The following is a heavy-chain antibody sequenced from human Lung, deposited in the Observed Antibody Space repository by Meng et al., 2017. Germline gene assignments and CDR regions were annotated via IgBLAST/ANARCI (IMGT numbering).Heavy chain of an antibody. CDR3: ARGPTTMAHDFDY. CDR1: GGAFSNYS. V-gene: IGHV4-34*01. CDR2: INHSGST. D-gene: IGHD4-11*01. Sequence: QVKLQQWVACVLMPWETLALTCVVSGGAFSNYSWSWIRQPPGKGLEWIGEINHSGSTNYNPSLESRATISVDTSQNNLSLKLSSVTAADSAVYYCARGPTTMAHDFDYWGQGTLVTVSS. J-gene: IGHJ4*02.